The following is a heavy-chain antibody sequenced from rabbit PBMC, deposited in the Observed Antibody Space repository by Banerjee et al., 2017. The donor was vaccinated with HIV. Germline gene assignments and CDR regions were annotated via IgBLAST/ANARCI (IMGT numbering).Heavy chain of an antibody. J-gene: IGHJ4*01. V-gene: IGHV1S40*01. CDR3: ARNGVYGDALDL. CDR2: IYTGSSGST. CDR1: GFEFSYYY. Sequence: QSLEESGGDLVKPGASLTLTCTASGFEFSYYYMCWVRQAPGKGLEWIGCIYTGSSGSTYYASWAKGRFTISKTSSTTVTLQMTSLTAADTATYFCARNGVYGDALDLWGPGTLVTVS. D-gene: IGHD6-1*01.